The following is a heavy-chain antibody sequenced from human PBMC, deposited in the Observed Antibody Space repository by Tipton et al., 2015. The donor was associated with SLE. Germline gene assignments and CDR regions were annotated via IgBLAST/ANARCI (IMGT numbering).Heavy chain of an antibody. CDR2: IYYSGST. Sequence: TLSLTCTVSGGSISSYYWSWIRQPPGKGLEWIGYIYYSGSTNYNPSLKSRVTISADTSKNQFSLKLSSVTAADTAVYYCAVGYCSSTSCQREYFQHWGQGTLVTVSS. CDR1: GGSISSYY. V-gene: IGHV4-59*08. J-gene: IGHJ1*01. CDR3: AVGYCSSTSCQREYFQH. D-gene: IGHD2-2*01.